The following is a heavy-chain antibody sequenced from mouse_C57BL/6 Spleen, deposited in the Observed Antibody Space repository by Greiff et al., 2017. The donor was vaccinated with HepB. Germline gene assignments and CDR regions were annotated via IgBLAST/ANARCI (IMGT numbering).Heavy chain of an antibody. V-gene: IGHV3-6*01. CDR3: ARGDYYGSSYYFDY. D-gene: IGHD1-1*01. CDR1: GYSITSGYY. Sequence: EVKLMESGPGLVKPSQSLSLTCSVPGYSITSGYYWNWIRQFPGNKLEWMGYISYDGSNNYNPSLKNRISITRDTSKNQFFLKLNSVTTEDTATYYCARGDYYGSSYYFDYWGQGTTLTVSS. CDR2: ISYDGSN. J-gene: IGHJ2*01.